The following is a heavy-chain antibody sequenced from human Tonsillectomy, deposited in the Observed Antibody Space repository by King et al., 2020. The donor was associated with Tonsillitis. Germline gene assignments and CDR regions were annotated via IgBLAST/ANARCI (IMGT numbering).Heavy chain of an antibody. CDR3: AKAITMIVVVILDY. D-gene: IGHD3-22*01. J-gene: IGHJ4*02. CDR2: ITGRGGSP. CDR1: GFTFCSYA. V-gene: IGHV3-23*04. Sequence: VQLVESGGGLVQPGGSLRLSCAASGFTFCSYAMSWVRQAPGKGLEWVSAITGRGGSPYYAYSVKGRFTISRDNSKNTLYLQMNSLRAEDTAVYYCAKAITMIVVVILDYWGQGTLVTVSS.